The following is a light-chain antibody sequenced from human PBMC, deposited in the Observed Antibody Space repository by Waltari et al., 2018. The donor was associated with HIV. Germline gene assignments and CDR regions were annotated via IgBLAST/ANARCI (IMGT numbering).Light chain of an antibody. V-gene: IGLV2-14*01. CDR1: SSDLGAYNY. CDR3: SSYTSQDTVV. CDR2: EVS. Sequence: QSALTQPASVSGSPGQSITISCTGTSSDLGAYNYVSWYQQHPGKAPKLMIYEVSNRPSGVSNRFSGSKSDNTASLTISGLQAEDEADYYCSSYTSQDTVVFGGGTKVTVL. J-gene: IGLJ2*01.